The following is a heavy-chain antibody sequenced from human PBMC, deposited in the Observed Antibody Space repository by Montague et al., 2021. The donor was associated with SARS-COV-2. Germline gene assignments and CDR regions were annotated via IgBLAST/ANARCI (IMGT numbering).Heavy chain of an antibody. CDR3: ASPTYYYDSSGSDAFDI. CDR2: INYSGST. D-gene: IGHD3-22*01. J-gene: IGHJ3*02. Sequence: SETLSLTCTVSGGSISSSSYYWGWIRQPTGKGLEWIGCINYSGSTYYYPSLKSRVTIYVDTSKNQFSLKLSSVTAAGTAVYYCASPTYYYDSSGSDAFDIWGQGTMVTVSS. V-gene: IGHV4-39*01. CDR1: GGSISSSSYY.